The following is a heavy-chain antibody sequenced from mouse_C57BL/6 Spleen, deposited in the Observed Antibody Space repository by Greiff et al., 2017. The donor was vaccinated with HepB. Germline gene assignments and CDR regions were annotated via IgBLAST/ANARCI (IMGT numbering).Heavy chain of an antibody. J-gene: IGHJ2*01. CDR2: IYPGNSDT. CDR3: TRLNFPDFYYYFDY. CDR1: GYTFTSYW. V-gene: IGHV1-5*01. D-gene: IGHD1-1*01. Sequence: VQLQQSGTVLARPGASVKMSCKTSGYTFTSYWMHWVKQRPGQGLEWIGAIYPGNSDTSYNQKFKGKAKLTAVTSASTVYMELSSLTNEDSAVYYCTRLNFPDFYYYFDYWGQGTTLTVSS.